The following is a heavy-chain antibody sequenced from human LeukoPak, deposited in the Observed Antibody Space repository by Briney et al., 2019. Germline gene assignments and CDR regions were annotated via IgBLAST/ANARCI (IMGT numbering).Heavy chain of an antibody. J-gene: IGHJ6*03. V-gene: IGHV1-69*13. CDR2: IIPIFGTA. CDR1: GGTFSSYA. D-gene: IGHD3-10*01. Sequence: SVKVSCKASGGTFSSYAISWVRQAPGQGLEWMGGIIPIFGTANYAQKFQGRVTITADESTSTAYMELSSLRSEDTAVYYCARGWYYGSGSYFGLYYYMDVWGKGTTVTVSS. CDR3: ARGWYYGSGSYFGLYYYMDV.